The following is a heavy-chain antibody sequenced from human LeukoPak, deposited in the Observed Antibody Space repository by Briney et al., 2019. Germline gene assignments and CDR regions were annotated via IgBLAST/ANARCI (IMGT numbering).Heavy chain of an antibody. V-gene: IGHV1-3*04. CDR1: GYTFTTYV. J-gene: IGHJ4*02. Sequence: ASVKVSCKASGYTFTTYVMHWVRQTPGQRLEWMGWIHTGNGNTKYSEMFQDRVTITRDTSASTAYMEVTSLRSEDTAVYYCVRGAIVAHFDYWGQGTLVTVSS. CDR2: IHTGNGNT. CDR3: VRGAIVAHFDY. D-gene: IGHD1-26*01.